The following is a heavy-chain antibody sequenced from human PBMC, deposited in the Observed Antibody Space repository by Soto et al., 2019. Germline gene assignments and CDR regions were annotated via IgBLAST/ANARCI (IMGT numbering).Heavy chain of an antibody. J-gene: IGHJ4*02. D-gene: IGHD6-19*01. CDR1: GGSMSRNNYY. Sequence: PSETLSLTCTVSGGSMSRNNYYWGWIRQPPGKGLEWIGSIYYSGSTDYNPSLKSRVTISVDTSKNQFSLKLSSVTAADTAVYYCARRTYSSGWYFDYWGQGTLVTVSS. V-gene: IGHV4-39*01. CDR2: IYYSGST. CDR3: ARRTYSSGWYFDY.